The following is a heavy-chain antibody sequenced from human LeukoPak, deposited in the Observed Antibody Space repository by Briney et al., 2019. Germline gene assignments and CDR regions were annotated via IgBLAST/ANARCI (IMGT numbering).Heavy chain of an antibody. Sequence: GGSLRLSCAASGFTFSSYGMHWVRQAPGKGLEWVAVISYDGSNKYYADSVKGRFTISRDNSKNTLYLQTNSLRAEDTAVYYCAKEVGNSYGQYYFDYWGQGTLVTVSS. D-gene: IGHD5-18*01. CDR2: ISYDGSNK. V-gene: IGHV3-30*18. CDR3: AKEVGNSYGQYYFDY. CDR1: GFTFSSYG. J-gene: IGHJ4*02.